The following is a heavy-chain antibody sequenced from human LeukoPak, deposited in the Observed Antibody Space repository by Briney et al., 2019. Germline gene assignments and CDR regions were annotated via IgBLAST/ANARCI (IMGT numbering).Heavy chain of an antibody. J-gene: IGHJ5*02. CDR2: ISYDGGNK. CDR3: ARGPPLFDP. CDR1: GFTFSSYA. Sequence: GGSLRLSCAASGFTFSSYAMHWVRQAPGKGLEWVAVISYDGGNKYYADSVKGRFTISRDNAKNSLYLQMNSLRAEDTAVYYCARGPPLFDPWGQGTLVTVSS. V-gene: IGHV3-30-3*01.